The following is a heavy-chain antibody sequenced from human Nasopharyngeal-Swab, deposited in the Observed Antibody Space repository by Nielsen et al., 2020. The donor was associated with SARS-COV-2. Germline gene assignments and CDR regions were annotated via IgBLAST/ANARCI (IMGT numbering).Heavy chain of an antibody. J-gene: IGHJ4*02. CDR1: GGSFISYA. CDR2: IIPIFGTA. D-gene: IGHD3-10*01. Sequence: SVKVSCKASGGSFISYAISWVRQAPGQGLEWMGGIIPIFGTANFAQKFQGRVTITADESTSTAYMELSSLGSEDTAVYYCARGAPRLWFGEFYYWGQGTLVTVSS. CDR3: ARGAPRLWFGEFYY. V-gene: IGHV1-69*13.